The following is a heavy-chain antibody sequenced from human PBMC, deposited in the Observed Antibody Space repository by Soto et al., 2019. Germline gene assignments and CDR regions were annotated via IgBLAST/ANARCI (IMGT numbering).Heavy chain of an antibody. Sequence: VKDSCKASGGTFSSFAIRWVRQAPGQRLEWMGGIIPIFGTANYAQKFQGRVTITADESTSTAYMELSSLRSEDTAVYYCARARHLYYDILTGYYRYGMDVWGQGTTVTVSS. CDR2: IIPIFGTA. CDR1: GGTFSSFA. D-gene: IGHD3-9*01. V-gene: IGHV1-69*13. CDR3: ARARHLYYDILTGYYRYGMDV. J-gene: IGHJ6*02.